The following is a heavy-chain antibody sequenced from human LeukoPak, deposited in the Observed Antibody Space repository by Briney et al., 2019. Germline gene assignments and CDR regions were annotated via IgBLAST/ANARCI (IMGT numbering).Heavy chain of an antibody. CDR2: ISSNGGST. D-gene: IGHD2-15*01. CDR3: AGRGCSDGFCHFDY. CDR1: GFTFCSYA. J-gene: IGHJ4*02. V-gene: IGHV3-64*04. Sequence: PVGSLRVSCSASGFTFCSYAMHWVRQAPGKGLEYVSAISSNGGSTYYADSVKGRFTISRDNAKNSLYLKMNSLRAEDTAVYYCAGRGCSDGFCHFDYWGQGTLVTVSS.